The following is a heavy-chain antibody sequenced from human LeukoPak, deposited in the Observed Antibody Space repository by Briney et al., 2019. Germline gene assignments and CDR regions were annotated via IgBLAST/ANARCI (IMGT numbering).Heavy chain of an antibody. Sequence: GGSLRLSCAASGFTFSSYGMHWARQAPGKGLEWVAVISYDGSNKYYADSVKGRFTISRDNSKNTLYLQMNSLRAEDTAVYYCVAAMVRGAQPFDYWGQGTLVTVSS. CDR1: GFTFSSYG. D-gene: IGHD3-10*01. V-gene: IGHV3-30*03. CDR2: ISYDGSNK. J-gene: IGHJ4*02. CDR3: VAAMVRGAQPFDY.